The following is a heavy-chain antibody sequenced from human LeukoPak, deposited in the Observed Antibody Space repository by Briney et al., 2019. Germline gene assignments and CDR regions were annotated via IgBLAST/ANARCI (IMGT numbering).Heavy chain of an antibody. D-gene: IGHD5-24*01. J-gene: IGHJ4*02. CDR2: VTGSGSST. CDR1: GFTFSSYA. V-gene: IGHV3-23*01. Sequence: GGSLRLSCAASGFTFSSYAMSWVRQAPGKGLEWVSAVTGSGSSTYYADSVKGRFTISRDNSKITLYLQMNSLIAEDTAVYYCAKEGVDGSNLDYWGQGTLVTVSS. CDR3: AKEGVDGSNLDY.